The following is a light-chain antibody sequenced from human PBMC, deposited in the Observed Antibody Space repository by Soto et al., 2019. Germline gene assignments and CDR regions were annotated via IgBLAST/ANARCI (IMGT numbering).Light chain of an antibody. CDR2: ASS. V-gene: IGKV1-9*01. CDR1: QGISSY. CDR3: QQLNTSPIT. J-gene: IGKJ5*01. Sequence: DIQLTKSQSFLSAYVGDRVTITCRASQGISSYLAWYQQTPGKAPKLLIYASSTLQSGVPSRFSGSGSGTVCTLTICNLQPVDFATYFCQQLNTSPITGVQGTRL.